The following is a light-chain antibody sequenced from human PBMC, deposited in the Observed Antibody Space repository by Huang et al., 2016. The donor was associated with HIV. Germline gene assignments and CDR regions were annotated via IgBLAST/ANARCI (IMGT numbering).Light chain of an antibody. CDR2: SAS. Sequence: EIVLTQSPATLSLSPGERVTLSCRASQSVGNSLAWYQQKPGQAPRLLIYSASNRATGFPARFSGRGSGTDFTLPISTLEPEDFAVYYCQQRGDWPLTFGGGTKVEIK. CDR1: QSVGNS. J-gene: IGKJ4*01. CDR3: QQRGDWPLT. V-gene: IGKV3-11*01.